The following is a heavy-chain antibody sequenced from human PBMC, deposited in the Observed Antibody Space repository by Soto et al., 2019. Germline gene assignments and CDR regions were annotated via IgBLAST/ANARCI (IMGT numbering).Heavy chain of an antibody. CDR3: AREAYGSGXRYFDY. D-gene: IGHD3-10*01. CDR1: GFTFSISW. V-gene: IGHV3-74*01. Sequence: EVQLVESGGGLVQPGGSLRLSCTPSGFTFSISWMHWVRQAPGKGLVWVSRINNDESYTTYADSVKGRFTISRDNAKNTLYLQMNSLRAEDTAVYYCAREAYGSGXRYFDYWGQGTLVTVSS. J-gene: IGHJ4*02. CDR2: INNDESYT.